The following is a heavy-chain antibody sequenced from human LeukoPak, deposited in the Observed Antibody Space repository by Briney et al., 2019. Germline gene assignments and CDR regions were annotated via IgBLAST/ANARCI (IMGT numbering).Heavy chain of an antibody. CDR2: ISSSSSTI. V-gene: IGHV3-48*04. D-gene: IGHD3-10*01. Sequence: GGSLRLSCAASGFTFSSYSMNWVRQAPGKGLEWVSYISSSSSTIYYADSVKGRFTISRDNAKNTLYLQMNSLRAEDTAVYYCAREAYYGSGTSDAFDIWGQGTMVTVSS. CDR1: GFTFSSYS. CDR3: AREAYYGSGTSDAFDI. J-gene: IGHJ3*02.